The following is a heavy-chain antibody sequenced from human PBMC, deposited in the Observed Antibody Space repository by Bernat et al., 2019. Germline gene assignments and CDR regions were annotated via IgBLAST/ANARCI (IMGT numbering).Heavy chain of an antibody. CDR2: INAGNGNT. V-gene: IGHV1-3*01. J-gene: IGHJ4*02. Sequence: GAEVKKPGASVKVSCKASGYTFTSYAMHWVRQAPGQRLEWMGWINAGNGNTKYSQKFQGRVTITRDTSASTAYMELSSLRSEDTAVYYCAREARLGAPRAHLGYWGQGTLVTVSS. D-gene: IGHD1-26*01. CDR3: AREARLGAPRAHLGY. CDR1: GYTFTSYA.